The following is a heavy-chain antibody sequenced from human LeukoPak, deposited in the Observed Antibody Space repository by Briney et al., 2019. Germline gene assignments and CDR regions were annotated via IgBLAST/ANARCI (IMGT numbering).Heavy chain of an antibody. D-gene: IGHD5-24*01. CDR2: ISSSSSYV. J-gene: IGHJ4*02. Sequence: GGSLRLSCAASGFTFSSYSMNWVRQAPGKGLEWVSSISSSSSYVYYADSVKGRFTISRDNAKNSLYLQMNSLRAEDTAVYYCARDDGDGYNSYWGQGTLVTVSS. CDR1: GFTFSSYS. V-gene: IGHV3-21*01. CDR3: ARDDGDGYNSY.